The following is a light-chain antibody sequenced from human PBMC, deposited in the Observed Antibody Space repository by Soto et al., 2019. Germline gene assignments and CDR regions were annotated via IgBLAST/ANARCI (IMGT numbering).Light chain of an antibody. J-gene: IGKJ1*01. V-gene: IGKV1-5*01. CDR3: HYYDKWPPGT. CDR2: DSS. Sequence: DIQMTQSPSTLFASVGDRVTITCRASQSVRNWLAWYQQKPGRAPQLLIYDSSTLEPGVPSRFRGSGSGTEFTLTINGLQPDDFAVYYCHYYDKWPPGTFGQGTKVDIK. CDR1: QSVRNW.